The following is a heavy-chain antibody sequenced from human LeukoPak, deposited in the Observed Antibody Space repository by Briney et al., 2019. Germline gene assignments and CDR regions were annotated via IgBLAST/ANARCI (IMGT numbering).Heavy chain of an antibody. CDR1: GGSISSGGYY. Sequence: PSETLSLTCTVSGGSISSGGYYWSWIRQHPGKGLEWIGYIYYSGSTYYNPSLKSRVTISVDTSKNQFSLKLSSVTAADTAVYYCARDRSRYYGSGSYRTQTHAKYFQHWGQGTLVTVSS. D-gene: IGHD3-10*01. V-gene: IGHV4-31*03. J-gene: IGHJ1*01. CDR2: IYYSGST. CDR3: ARDRSRYYGSGSYRTQTHAKYFQH.